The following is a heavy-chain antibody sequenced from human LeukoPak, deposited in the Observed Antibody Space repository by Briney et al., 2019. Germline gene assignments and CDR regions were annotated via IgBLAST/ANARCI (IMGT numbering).Heavy chain of an antibody. CDR2: INWNGGST. V-gene: IGHV3-20*01. CDR1: GFTFDDYG. Sequence: TGGSLRLSCAASGFTFDDYGMSWVRQAPGKGLEWVSNINWNGGSTGYADSVKGRFTISRDNAKNSLYLQMNHLRAEDAALYHCARNSYYYDSSGYYYESNFDYWGQGTLVTVSS. J-gene: IGHJ4*02. CDR3: ARNSYYYDSSGYYYESNFDY. D-gene: IGHD3-22*01.